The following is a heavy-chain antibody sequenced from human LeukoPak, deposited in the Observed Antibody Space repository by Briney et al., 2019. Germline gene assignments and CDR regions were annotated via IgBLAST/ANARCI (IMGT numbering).Heavy chain of an antibody. V-gene: IGHV3-11*01. CDR3: ARGLGYCSGGSCPRRAFDT. CDR2: ISSSGSTI. D-gene: IGHD2-15*01. CDR1: GFTFSDYY. J-gene: IGHJ3*02. Sequence: GGSLRLSCAASGFTFSDYYMSWIRQAPGKGLEWVSFISSSGSTIYYADSMKGRFTISRDNAKNSVYLQMNSLRAEDTAVYYCARGLGYCSGGSCPRRAFDTWGQGTEVTVSS.